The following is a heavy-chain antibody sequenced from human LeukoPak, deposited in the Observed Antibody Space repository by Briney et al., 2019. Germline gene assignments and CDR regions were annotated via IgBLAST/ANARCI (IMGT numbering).Heavy chain of an antibody. CDR1: GGSNSSSSYY. V-gene: IGHV4-39*07. Sequence: SETLSLTCTVSGGSNSSSSYYWGWIRQPPGKGLEWIGSIYYSGSTYYNPSLKSRVTISVDTSKNQFSLKLSSVTAADTAVYYCAESGSGTSVDVWGKGTTVTVSS. CDR3: AESGSGTSVDV. D-gene: IGHD3-10*01. J-gene: IGHJ6*04. CDR2: IYYSGST.